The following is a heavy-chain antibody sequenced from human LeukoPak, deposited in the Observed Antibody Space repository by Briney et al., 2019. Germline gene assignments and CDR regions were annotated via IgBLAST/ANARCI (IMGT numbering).Heavy chain of an antibody. J-gene: IGHJ6*02. CDR3: ARLELLWSGEISTGRAWGMDV. Sequence: SESLSLTCAVSGGSFSSSNWWTWVRQPPGKGLEWIGDIFHSGSTNYNASLKSRLTISIDKSKNQFSLKLSSVTAADTAVYYCARLELLWSGEISTGRAWGMDVWGQGTTVTVSS. V-gene: IGHV4-4*02. CDR1: GGSFSSSNW. CDR2: IFHSGST. D-gene: IGHD3-10*01.